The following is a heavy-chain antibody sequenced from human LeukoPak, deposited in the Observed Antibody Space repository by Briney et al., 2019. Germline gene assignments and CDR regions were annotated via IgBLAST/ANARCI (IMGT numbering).Heavy chain of an antibody. J-gene: IGHJ3*02. CDR2: VYYSGTP. V-gene: IGHV4-39*01. Sequence: PSETLSLTCTVSGGSVSSNIYYWGWIRQSPGKGLEWIGGVYYSGTPYYNPSLKSRLTISLDTSKNQFSLKLRSVTAADTAVYYCANWRGRPYDTFDIWGQGTMVTVSS. D-gene: IGHD3-3*01. CDR3: ANWRGRPYDTFDI. CDR1: GGSVSSNIYY.